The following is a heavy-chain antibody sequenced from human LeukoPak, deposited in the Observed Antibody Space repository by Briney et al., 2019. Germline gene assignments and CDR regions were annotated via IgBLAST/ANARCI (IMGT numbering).Heavy chain of an antibody. CDR1: GFSFSTSEVA. V-gene: IGHV2-5*02. J-gene: IGHJ4*02. D-gene: IGHD4-17*01. Sequence: SGPTLVKPTQTLTLTCTFSGFSFSTSEVAVGWIRQPPGKVLEWLALIFWDDDDRYSPSLKNRLTITKDTSKNQVVLTMTSMDPLDTATYYCAHRRSYGDYDYWGQGTLVTVSS. CDR2: IFWDDDD. CDR3: AHRRSYGDYDY.